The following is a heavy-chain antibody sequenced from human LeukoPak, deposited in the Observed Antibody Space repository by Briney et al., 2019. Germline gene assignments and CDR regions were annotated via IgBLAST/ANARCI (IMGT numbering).Heavy chain of an antibody. CDR1: GGSISSYY. J-gene: IGHJ4*02. CDR2: IYYSGST. D-gene: IGHD5-18*01. Sequence: SETLSLTCTVSGGSISSYYWSWIRQSPGKGLEWIGYIYYSGSTNYNPSLKSRVTISVDTSKNQFSLKLSSVTAADTAVYYCASYARDGTAMVPDYWGQGTLVTVSS. V-gene: IGHV4-59*01. CDR3: ASYARDGTAMVPDY.